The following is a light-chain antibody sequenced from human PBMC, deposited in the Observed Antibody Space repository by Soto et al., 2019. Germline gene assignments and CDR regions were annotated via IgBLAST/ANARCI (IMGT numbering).Light chain of an antibody. J-gene: IGKJ2*01. V-gene: IGKV1-5*03. CDR3: QQYNSYSPYT. CDR2: KAS. CDR1: QSISSW. Sequence: DIQMTQSPSTLSASVGDRVTITCRASQSISSWLAWYQQKPEKAPKLLIYKASSLESGVPSRFSGSGSGTEFTLTISSLQPDDFATYYCQQYNSYSPYTFGQGTKLEIK.